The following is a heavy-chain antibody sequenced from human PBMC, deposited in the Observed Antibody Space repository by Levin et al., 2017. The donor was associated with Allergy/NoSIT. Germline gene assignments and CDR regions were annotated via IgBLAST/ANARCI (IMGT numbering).Heavy chain of an antibody. V-gene: IGHV3-9*01. Sequence: SCAASGFTFDDYAMHWVRQAPGKGLEWVSGINWNSGKLGYADSVKGRFTVSRANPMHSLYLQLNSLREEDTALYYCTKGYCSGGSGGTPEYWGKGTLVTVSS. D-gene: IGHD2-15*01. CDR1: GFTFDDYA. J-gene: IGHJ4*02. CDR2: INWNSGKL. CDR3: TKGYCSGGSGGTPEY.